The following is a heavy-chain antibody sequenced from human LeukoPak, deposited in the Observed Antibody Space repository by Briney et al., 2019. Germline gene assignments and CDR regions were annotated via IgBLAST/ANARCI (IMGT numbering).Heavy chain of an antibody. Sequence: GGSLRLSCATSGFTFSYYGIHWVRQAPGKGLEWVAVMWSDGVRKYYTDSVKGRFTVSRDTSKNTQYLEMSSLRVEDTAVYYCTRDADTSGHYDIFDIWGQGTMVTVSS. J-gene: IGHJ3*02. CDR3: TRDADTSGHYDIFDI. V-gene: IGHV3-33*01. CDR2: MWSDGVRK. D-gene: IGHD6-19*01. CDR1: GFTFSYYG.